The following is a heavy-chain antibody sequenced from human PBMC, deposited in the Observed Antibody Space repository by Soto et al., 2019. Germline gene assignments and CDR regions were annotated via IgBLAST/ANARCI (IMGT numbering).Heavy chain of an antibody. CDR2: IYYSGST. Sequence: QVQLQESGPGLVKPSQTLSLTCTVSGGSISSGGYYWSWIRQHPGKGQEWIGYIYYSGSTYYNPSLKSRVTISVDTSKNQFSLKLSSVTASDTAVYYCARHNYDSSGTAVDVWGQGTTVTVS. CDR1: GGSISSGGYY. J-gene: IGHJ6*02. V-gene: IGHV4-31*03. CDR3: ARHNYDSSGTAVDV. D-gene: IGHD3-22*01.